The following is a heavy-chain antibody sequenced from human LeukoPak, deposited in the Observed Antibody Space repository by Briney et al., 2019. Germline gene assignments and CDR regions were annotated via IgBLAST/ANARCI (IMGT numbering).Heavy chain of an antibody. CDR2: IYENGGTT. CDR1: GFTFRSLA. D-gene: IGHD2-21*01. CDR3: AKDFRIGYSAHFDY. Sequence: GGSLRLSCVGSGFTFRSLAMSWVRQAPEKGLEFVSGIYENGGTTYYADSVKGRFSISRDNSKNTLYLQMDSLRGEDTAVYYCAKDFRIGYSAHFDYWGQGALVTVSS. J-gene: IGHJ4*02. V-gene: IGHV3-23*01.